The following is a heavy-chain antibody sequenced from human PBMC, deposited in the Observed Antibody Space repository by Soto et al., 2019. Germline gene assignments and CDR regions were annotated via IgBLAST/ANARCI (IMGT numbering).Heavy chain of an antibody. CDR3: ARGAAVAGGRNWFAP. V-gene: IGHV1-46*01. CDR2: ITPSGGTT. J-gene: IGHJ5*02. D-gene: IGHD6-19*01. CDR1: GYTFTSYS. Sequence: QVHLVQSGAEVKKPGASVKVSCKASGYTFTSYSIHWVRQAPGQGLEWMGIITPSGGTTIYAQKFQGRVTITRDTSTSTVYMELSSLRSDDTAVYRCARGAAVAGGRNWFAPWGQGTLVTVSS.